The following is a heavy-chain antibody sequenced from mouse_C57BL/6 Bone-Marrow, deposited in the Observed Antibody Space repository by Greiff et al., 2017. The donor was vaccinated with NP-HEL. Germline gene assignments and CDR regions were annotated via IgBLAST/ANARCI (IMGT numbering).Heavy chain of an antibody. CDR3: ARNAAITTVVADY. V-gene: IGHV2-2*01. D-gene: IGHD1-1*01. CDR1: GFSLTSYG. J-gene: IGHJ2*01. Sequence: VQLQQSGPGLVQPSQSLSITCTVSGFSLTSYGVHWVRQSPGKGLEWLGVIWSGGSTAYNAAFISRLSISKDNSKSQVFFKMHSLQADDTAIYYCARNAAITTVVADYWGQGTTLTVSS. CDR2: IWSGGST.